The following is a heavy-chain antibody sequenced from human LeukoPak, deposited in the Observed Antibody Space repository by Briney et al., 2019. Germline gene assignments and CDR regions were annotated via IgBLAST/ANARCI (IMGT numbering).Heavy chain of an antibody. CDR3: ARLYGNYQNYFDY. CDR1: GVASSGNY. V-gene: IGHV4-34*01. D-gene: IGHD1-7*01. J-gene: IGHJ4*02. CDR2: INHSGST. Sequence: PSETLSLTCGVYGVASSGNYWSWIRQSPGRGLEWIGEINHSGSTNYNPSLKSRVTISVDTSKNQFSLKLRSVTAADTAVYYCARLYGNYQNYFDYWGQGTLVTVSS.